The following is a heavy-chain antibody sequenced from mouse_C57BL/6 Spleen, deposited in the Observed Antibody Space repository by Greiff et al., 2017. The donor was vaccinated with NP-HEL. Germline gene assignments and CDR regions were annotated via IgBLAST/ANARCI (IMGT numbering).Heavy chain of an antibody. CDR1: GFTFSDYG. CDR2: ISSGSSTI. CDR3: ARGDRYGNYGGWYFDV. D-gene: IGHD2-1*01. V-gene: IGHV5-17*01. J-gene: IGHJ1*03. Sequence: EVQLVESGGGLVKPGGSLKLSCAASGFTFSDYGMHWVRQAPEKGLEWVAYISSGSSTIYYADTVKGRFTISRDNAKNTLFLQMTSLRSEDTAMYYCARGDRYGNYGGWYFDVWGTGTTVTVSS.